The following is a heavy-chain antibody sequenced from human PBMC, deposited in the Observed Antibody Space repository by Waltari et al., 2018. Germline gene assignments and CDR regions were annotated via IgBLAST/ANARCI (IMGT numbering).Heavy chain of an antibody. CDR1: GYSFTSYW. CDR2: IYPGASDT. CDR3: ARTLTTVTYSDYGMDV. V-gene: IGHV5-51*03. Sequence: EVQLVQSGAEVKKPGESLKISCKGSGYSFTSYWIGWVRQMPGKGLEWMGIIYPGASDTRYSPSFQGQVTISADKSISTAYLQWSSLKASDTAMYYCARTLTTVTYSDYGMDVWGQGTTVTVSS. D-gene: IGHD4-17*01. J-gene: IGHJ6*02.